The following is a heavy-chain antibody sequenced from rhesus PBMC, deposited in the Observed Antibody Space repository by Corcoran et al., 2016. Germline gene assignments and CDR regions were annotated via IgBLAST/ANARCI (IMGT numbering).Heavy chain of an antibody. V-gene: IGHV3-37*01. D-gene: IGHD6-13*01. CDR2: ISGRSSST. J-gene: IGHJ4*01. CDR1: GFTFSDHY. CDR3: ARESGIAAGPLDY. Sequence: EVQLVESGGGLVQPGGSLRLSCAASGFTFSDHYMDWVRQAPGKGLEWVSSISGRSSSTYYPDSVKVRFTISRDNAKNTLYLQMNSPRAEDTAVYYGARESGIAAGPLDYWGQGVLVTVSS.